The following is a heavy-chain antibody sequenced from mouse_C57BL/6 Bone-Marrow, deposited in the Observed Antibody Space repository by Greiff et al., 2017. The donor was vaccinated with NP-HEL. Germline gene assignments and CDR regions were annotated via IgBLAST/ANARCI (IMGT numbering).Heavy chain of an antibody. CDR2: IDPSDSYT. J-gene: IGHJ3*01. V-gene: IGHV1-59*01. Sequence: QVQLQQPGAELVRPGTSVKLPCKASGYTFTSYWMHWVKQRPGQGLEWIGVIDPSDSYTNYNHKFKGKATLTVDPSSSTAYMQLSSLTSEDSAVYYCARRRQLRLGFAYWGQGTLVTVSA. CDR1: GYTFTSYW. CDR3: ARRRQLRLGFAY. D-gene: IGHD3-2*02.